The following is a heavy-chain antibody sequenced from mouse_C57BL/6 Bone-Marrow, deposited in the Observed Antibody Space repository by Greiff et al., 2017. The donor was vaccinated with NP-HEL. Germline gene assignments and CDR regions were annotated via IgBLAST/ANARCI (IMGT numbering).Heavy chain of an antibody. D-gene: IGHD1-1*01. V-gene: IGHV1-80*01. CDR2: IYPGDGST. Sequence: QVQLQQSGAELVKPGASVKISCKASGYAFSSYWMNWVKQRPGKGLEWIGQIYPGDGSTKYNEKFKGKATLTVDTSSSTAYMELHSLTSEDSAVYFCARRVYYGSSLFDYWGQGTTLTVSS. CDR1: GYAFSSYW. CDR3: ARRVYYGSSLFDY. J-gene: IGHJ2*01.